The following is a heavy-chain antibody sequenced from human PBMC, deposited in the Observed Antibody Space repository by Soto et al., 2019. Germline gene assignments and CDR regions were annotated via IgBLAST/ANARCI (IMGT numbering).Heavy chain of an antibody. D-gene: IGHD3-10*01. CDR1: GGTFSSYT. CDR2: IIPILGIA. V-gene: IGHV1-69*02. Sequence: ASVKVSCKASGGTFSSYTISWVRQAPGQGLEWMGRIIPILGIANYAQKFQGRVTITADKSTSTAYMELSSLRSEDTAVYYCAVYYGSGTPKVPPPYYYSMDVWGKGTTVTVSS. CDR3: AVYYGSGTPKVPPPYYYSMDV. J-gene: IGHJ6*03.